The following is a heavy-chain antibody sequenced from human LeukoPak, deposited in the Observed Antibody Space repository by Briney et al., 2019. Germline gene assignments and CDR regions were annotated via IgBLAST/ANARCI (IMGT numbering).Heavy chain of an antibody. CDR3: AKDVAYYHDSSGYALPYYFDY. CDR2: ISGSGGST. J-gene: IGHJ4*02. CDR1: GFTSSSYA. Sequence: GGSLRLSCVASGFTSSSYAMSWVRQAPGKGLEWVSAISGSGGSTYYADSVKGRFTISRDNSKNTLYLQMNSLRAEDTAVYRCAKDVAYYHDSSGYALPYYFDYWGQGTLVTVSS. V-gene: IGHV3-23*01. D-gene: IGHD3-22*01.